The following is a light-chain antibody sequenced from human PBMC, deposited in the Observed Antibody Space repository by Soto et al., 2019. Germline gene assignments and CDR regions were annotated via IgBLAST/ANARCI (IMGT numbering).Light chain of an antibody. CDR2: SAS. Sequence: DTQMTQSPSSVSASVGDRVTITCRASQGIGTNLVWYQQKPGKAPNLLIYSASSLQNGVPSRFGGRGSGTDFTLTITRLQPEDFATYYCQQANTFPLAFGQGTKVEIK. CDR3: QQANTFPLA. J-gene: IGKJ1*01. V-gene: IGKV1-12*01. CDR1: QGIGTN.